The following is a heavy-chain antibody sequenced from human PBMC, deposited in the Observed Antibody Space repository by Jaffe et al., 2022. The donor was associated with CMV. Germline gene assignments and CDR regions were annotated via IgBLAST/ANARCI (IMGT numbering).Heavy chain of an antibody. CDR1: GFSFTSYW. CDR3: ARDSASRNYGINYFDF. D-gene: IGHD1-7*01. V-gene: IGHV3-7*01. CDR2: IKQDGSDK. Sequence: EVQLVESGGGLVQPGGSLRLSCTTSGFSFTSYWMSWVRQAPGKGLEWVANIKQDGSDKYYVDSVKGRFTISRDNAKNSFYLEMNSLRADDTGLYFCARDSASRNYGINYFDFWGQGTLVTVSS. J-gene: IGHJ4*02.